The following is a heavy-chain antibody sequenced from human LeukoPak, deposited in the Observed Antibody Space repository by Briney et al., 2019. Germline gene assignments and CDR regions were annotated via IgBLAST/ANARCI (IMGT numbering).Heavy chain of an antibody. V-gene: IGHV4-59*01. CDR1: GGSFSDYY. CDR3: ARGGLVRGVFNPLDY. J-gene: IGHJ4*02. D-gene: IGHD3-10*01. CDR2: IYHSEST. Sequence: SETLSLTCAVYGGSFSDYYWSWIRQPPGKGLQWIGYIYHSESTNYNPSLKSRVTISVDTSKNQFSLELHSVTAADTAVYYCARGGLVRGVFNPLDYWGQGTLVTVSS.